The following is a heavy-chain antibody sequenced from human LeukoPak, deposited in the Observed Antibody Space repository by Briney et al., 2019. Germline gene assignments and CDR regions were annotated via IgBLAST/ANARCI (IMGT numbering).Heavy chain of an antibody. V-gene: IGHV5-10-1*01. CDR1: GYSFTSYW. Sequence: GEPLRISCKGSGYSFTSYWITWVRQMPGKGLEWMGRIDPADSDTTYSPSYQGHVTMSVDKSVNTAYLQWSGLKASDTAMYYCARHTKWWPTAPAVDFDYWGQGALVTVSS. CDR2: IDPADSDT. CDR3: ARHTKWWPTAPAVDFDY. J-gene: IGHJ4*02. D-gene: IGHD2-15*01.